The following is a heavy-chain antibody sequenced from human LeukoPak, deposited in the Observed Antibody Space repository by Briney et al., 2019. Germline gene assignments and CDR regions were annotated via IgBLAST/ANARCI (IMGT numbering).Heavy chain of an antibody. CDR2: IYYSGST. V-gene: IGHV4-31*03. CDR1: GGSISSGGYY. Sequence: SQTLSLTCTVSGGSISSGGYYWSWIRQHPGKGLEWIGFIYYSGSTYYNRSLKRRPTIPVYTSKNQFSLKLSFVTAADTAVYYCARVFYDSSGYYHYYYGMDVWGQGNTFRLSS. J-gene: IGHJ6*02. CDR3: ARVFYDSSGYYHYYYGMDV. D-gene: IGHD3-22*01.